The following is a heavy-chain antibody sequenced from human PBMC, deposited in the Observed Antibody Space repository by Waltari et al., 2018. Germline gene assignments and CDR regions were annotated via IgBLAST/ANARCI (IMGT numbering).Heavy chain of an antibody. D-gene: IGHD3-10*01. CDR3: AKDLGDGYYFDY. V-gene: IGHV3-23*01. CDR2: ISGSGGST. Sequence: EVQLLESGGGLVQPGGSLRLSCAASGFTFSSYALSWVRQAPGKGLEWVSAISGSGGSTYYADSVKGRFTISRDNSKNTLYLQMNSLRAEDTAVYYCAKDLGDGYYFDYWGQGTLVTVSS. J-gene: IGHJ4*02. CDR1: GFTFSSYA.